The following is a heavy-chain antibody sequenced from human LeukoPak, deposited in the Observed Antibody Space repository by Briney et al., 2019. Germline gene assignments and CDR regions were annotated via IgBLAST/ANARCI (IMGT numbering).Heavy chain of an antibody. CDR2: INHSGST. V-gene: IGHV4-34*01. D-gene: IGHD2-2*01. CDR1: GGSFSGYY. Sequence: SETLSLTCAVYGGSFSGYYWSWIRQPPGKGLEWIGEINHSGSTNYNPSLKSRVTISVDTSKNQFSLKLSSVTAADTAVYYCARPLTAAIDFDYWGQGTLVTVSS. CDR3: ARPLTAAIDFDY. J-gene: IGHJ4*02.